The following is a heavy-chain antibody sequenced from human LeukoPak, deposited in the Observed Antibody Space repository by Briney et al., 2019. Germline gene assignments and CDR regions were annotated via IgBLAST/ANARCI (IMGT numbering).Heavy chain of an antibody. Sequence: PETLSLTCTVSGGSISSSSYYWAWIRQPPGKGLEWVGSGYFSGSTYYNPSLKSRGTISVDASKNQFSLKLSSVTAADTAVYYCARLLADANTDYFDCWGQGTLVTVSS. V-gene: IGHV4-39*01. CDR2: GYFSGST. CDR3: ARLLADANTDYFDC. CDR1: GGSISSSSYY. D-gene: IGHD3-3*02. J-gene: IGHJ4*02.